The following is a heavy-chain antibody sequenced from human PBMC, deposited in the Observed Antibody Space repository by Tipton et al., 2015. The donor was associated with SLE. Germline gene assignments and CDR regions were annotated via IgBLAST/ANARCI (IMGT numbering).Heavy chain of an antibody. Sequence: LRLSCTVSGGSIGSGAYYWSWIRQTAGKGLEWIGRIYNSGPNSGSTNYNPSLKSRVTISADTSKNQFSLRLTSVSAADTAVYFCAKDRCVKTSCRWFFDPWGRGTLVTVSS. CDR1: GGSIGSGAYY. J-gene: IGHJ2*01. V-gene: IGHV4-61*02. CDR3: AKDRCVKTSCRWFFDP. CDR2: IYNSGPNSGST.